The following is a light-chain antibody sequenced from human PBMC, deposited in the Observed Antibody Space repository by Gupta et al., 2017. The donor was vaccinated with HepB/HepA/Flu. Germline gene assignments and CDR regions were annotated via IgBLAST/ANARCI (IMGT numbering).Light chain of an antibody. CDR1: QSVGNY. CDR3: QQRNTSV. CDR2: DAS. V-gene: IGKV3-11*01. J-gene: IGKJ3*01. Sequence: EVVLTQSPSTLSLSPGQRSTLSCWTSQSVGNYLAWYQQKPGQAPRLLIYDASSRGTGITARFSGSGSGTYFTLTSNTLEAEDFGVYYCQQRNTSVFGRGTKVDIK.